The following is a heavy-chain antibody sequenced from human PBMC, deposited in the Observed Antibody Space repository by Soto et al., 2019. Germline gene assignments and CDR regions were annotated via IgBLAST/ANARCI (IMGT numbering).Heavy chain of an antibody. Sequence: ESGGGVVQPGRSLRLSCAASGFTFSSYGMHWVRQAPGKGLEWVAVISYDGSNKYYADSVKGRFTISRDNSKNTLYLQMNSLRAEDTAVYYCAKGGDGYNQEGYYFDYWGQGTLVTVSS. CDR2: ISYDGSNK. CDR3: AKGGDGYNQEGYYFDY. D-gene: IGHD5-12*01. CDR1: GFTFSSYG. J-gene: IGHJ4*02. V-gene: IGHV3-30*18.